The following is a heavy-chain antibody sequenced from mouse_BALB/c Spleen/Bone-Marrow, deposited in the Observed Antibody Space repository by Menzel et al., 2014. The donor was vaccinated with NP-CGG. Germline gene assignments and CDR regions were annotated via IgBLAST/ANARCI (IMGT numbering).Heavy chain of an antibody. J-gene: IGHJ4*01. Sequence: EVQGVESGGGLVQPRGSLKLSCAASGFSFSGFTLSWVRLTPETRLEWVAYISTGGGNTYYPDSVKGRFTISRDNAKNTMYLQMSSLKSEGTAMYDCARHGGDGNFRGGNALDYWGQGTSVTVSS. CDR3: ARHGGDGNFRGGNALDY. D-gene: IGHD2-1*01. CDR1: GFSFSGFT. V-gene: IGHV5-12-2*01. CDR2: ISTGGGNT.